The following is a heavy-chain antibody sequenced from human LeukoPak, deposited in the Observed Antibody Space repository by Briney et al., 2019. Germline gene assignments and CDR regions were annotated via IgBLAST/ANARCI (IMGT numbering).Heavy chain of an antibody. V-gene: IGHV4-30-4*02. CDR1: GASISSSSHH. J-gene: IGHJ6*02. CDR2: IYYSGST. D-gene: IGHD2-15*01. CDR3: ARDLYCSGGSCYHYFYGMDV. Sequence: PSDTLSLTCTVSGASISSSSHHCGWIRQPPEKGLEWIGYIYYSGSTYYNPSLKSRVSISVDTSTNQFSLKLRSVTVADTAVYYCARDLYCSGGSCYHYFYGMDVWGQGTTVTVS.